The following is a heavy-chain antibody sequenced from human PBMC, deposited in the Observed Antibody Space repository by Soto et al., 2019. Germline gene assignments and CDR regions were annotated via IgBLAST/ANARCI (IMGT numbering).Heavy chain of an antibody. CDR3: ATSGWYDVYYYGMDV. Sequence: GASVKVSCKASGYTFTSYDINWVRQAAGQGLEWMGWMNPNSGNTGYAQKFQGRVTMTRNTSISTAYMELSSLRSEDTAVYYCATSGWYDVYYYGMDVWGQGTTVTVSS. V-gene: IGHV1-8*01. D-gene: IGHD6-19*01. CDR1: GYTFTSYD. CDR2: MNPNSGNT. J-gene: IGHJ6*02.